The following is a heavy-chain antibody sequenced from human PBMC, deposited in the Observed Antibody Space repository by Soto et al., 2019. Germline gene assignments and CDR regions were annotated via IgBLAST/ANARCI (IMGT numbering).Heavy chain of an antibody. CDR2: ISNDGSNK. CDR1: GFTFSSYS. D-gene: IGHD3-10*01. J-gene: IGHJ4*02. CDR3: AREIYSISGSYFDY. V-gene: IGHV3-30-3*01. Sequence: QVQLVESGGGVVQPGRSLRLSCAASGFTFSSYSMHWVPQAPGKGLEWVAVISNDGSNKHDADSVKGRFTISRDSSKNTLYLQMNSLRAEDTAVYYCAREIYSISGSYFDYWGQGTLVTVSS.